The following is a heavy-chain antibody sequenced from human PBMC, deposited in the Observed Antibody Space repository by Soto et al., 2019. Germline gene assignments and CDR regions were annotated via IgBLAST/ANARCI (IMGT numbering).Heavy chain of an antibody. CDR1: GFTFSSYA. V-gene: IGHV3-23*01. CDR3: AKAAGVDIVATSSFDY. J-gene: IGHJ4*02. CDR2: ISGSGGST. D-gene: IGHD5-12*01. Sequence: GGSLRLSCAASGFTFSSYAMSWVRQAPGKGLEWVSAISGSGGSTYYADSVKGRFTISRDNSKNTLYLQMNSLRAEDTAVYYCAKAAGVDIVATSSFDYWGQGTLVTVSS.